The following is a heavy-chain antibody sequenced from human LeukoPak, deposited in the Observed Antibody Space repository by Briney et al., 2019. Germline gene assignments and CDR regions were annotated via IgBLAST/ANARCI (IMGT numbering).Heavy chain of an antibody. D-gene: IGHD2-21*01. CDR3: VSGDFRF. V-gene: IGHV3-30*04. CDR2: ISEEGTNK. CDR1: GFTFSRYT. Sequence: GGSLRLSCAVSGFTFSRYTMHWVRQAPGKGLEWVTVISEEGTNKFYAESVKGRFTVSRDNSKNMLLLQMNSLRREDTAVYYCVSGDFRFWGQGTLVTVSS. J-gene: IGHJ4*02.